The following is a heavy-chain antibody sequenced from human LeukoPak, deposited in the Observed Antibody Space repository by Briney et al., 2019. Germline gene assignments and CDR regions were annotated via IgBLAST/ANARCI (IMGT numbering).Heavy chain of an antibody. CDR1: GFTFSSYG. D-gene: IGHD5-12*01. Sequence: PGGSLRLSCAASGFTFSSYGMHWVRQAPGKGLEWVAVLSYDGSNKYYADSVKGRFTISRDNSKNTLYLQMNSLRAEDTAVYYCAKTKVAMTTAYYLDYWGQGTPVTVSS. CDR2: LSYDGSNK. CDR3: AKTKVAMTTAYYLDY. J-gene: IGHJ4*02. V-gene: IGHV3-30*18.